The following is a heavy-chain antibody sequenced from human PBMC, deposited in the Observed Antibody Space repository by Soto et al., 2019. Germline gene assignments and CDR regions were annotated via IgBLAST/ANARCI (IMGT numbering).Heavy chain of an antibody. CDR3: ARRSVYSSSWYEDYGLDV. V-gene: IGHV1-18*01. D-gene: IGHD6-13*01. CDR2: ISAYNGNT. CDR1: GYTFTSYG. Sequence: ASVKLSCKASGYTFTSYGISWVRQAPGQGLEWMGWISAYNGNTNYAQKLQGRVTMTTDTSTSTAYMELRSLRSDDTAVYYCARRSVYSSSWYEDYGLDVWGQGTTVTVSS. J-gene: IGHJ6*02.